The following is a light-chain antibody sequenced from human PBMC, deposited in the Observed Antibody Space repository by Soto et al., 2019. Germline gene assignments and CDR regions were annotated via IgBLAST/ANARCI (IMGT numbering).Light chain of an antibody. Sequence: QAVVTQPPSVSAAPGQKVTISCSGSSSNIGNTYVSWYQQLPGTAPKLLIYDNNKRPSGIPDRFSGSKSGTSATLGITGLQTGDEADYYCGTWDTSLSAWVFGGGTKVTVL. V-gene: IGLV1-51*01. CDR1: SSNIGNTY. CDR3: GTWDTSLSAWV. CDR2: DNN. J-gene: IGLJ3*02.